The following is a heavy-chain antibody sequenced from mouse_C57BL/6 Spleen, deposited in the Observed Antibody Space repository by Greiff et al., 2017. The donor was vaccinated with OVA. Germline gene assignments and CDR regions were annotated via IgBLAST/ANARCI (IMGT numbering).Heavy chain of an antibody. CDR1: GFTFSNYW. V-gene: IGHV6-3*01. D-gene: IGHD1-1*01. Sequence: EVKLVESGGGLVQPGGSMKLSCVASGFTFSNYWMNWVRQSPEKGLEWVAQIRLKSDNYATHYAESVKGRFTISRDDSKSSVYLQTNNLRAEDTGIYYCTTTVVAPYWYFDVWGTGTTVTVSS. CDR2: IRLKSDNYAT. J-gene: IGHJ1*03. CDR3: TTTVVAPYWYFDV.